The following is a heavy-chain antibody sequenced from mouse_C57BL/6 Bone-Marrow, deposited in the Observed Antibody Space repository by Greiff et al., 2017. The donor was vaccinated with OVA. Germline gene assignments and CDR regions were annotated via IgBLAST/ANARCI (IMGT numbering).Heavy chain of an antibody. CDR1: GFNIKNTY. J-gene: IGHJ4*01. CDR2: IDPANGNT. CDR3: ARHYSNYFYAMDY. V-gene: IGHV14-3*01. D-gene: IGHD2-5*01. Sequence: VHVKQSVAELVRPGASVKLSCTASGFNIKNTYMHWVKQRPEQGLEWIGRIDPANGNTKYAPKFQGTATRTADTSSNTAYLQLSSLTSEDTAIYYCARHYSNYFYAMDYWGQGTSVTVSS.